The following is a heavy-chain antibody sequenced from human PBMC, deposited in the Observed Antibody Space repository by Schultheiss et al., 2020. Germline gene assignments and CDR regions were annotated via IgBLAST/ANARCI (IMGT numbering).Heavy chain of an antibody. Sequence: GGSLRLSCAASGFTFSSYWMNWVRQAPGKGLEWVANIKQDGSEKYYVDSVKGRFTISRDNAKNSLYLQMNSLRAEDTAVYYCARDGDYYGSGRGYWGQGTLVTVSS. CDR3: ARDGDYYGSGRGY. V-gene: IGHV3-7*01. CDR1: GFTFSSYW. J-gene: IGHJ4*02. CDR2: IKQDGSEK. D-gene: IGHD3-10*01.